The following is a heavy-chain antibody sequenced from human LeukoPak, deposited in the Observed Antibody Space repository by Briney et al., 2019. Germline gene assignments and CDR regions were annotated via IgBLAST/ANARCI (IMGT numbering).Heavy chain of an antibody. J-gene: IGHJ4*02. CDR1: GYTFTSYG. Sequence: ASVKVSCKASGYTFTSYGISWVRHAPGQGLEWMRWISAYNGNTNYAQKLQGRVTMTTDTSTSTAYMELRSLRSDDTAVYYCAREVWFGELSERTLDYWGQGTLVTVSS. CDR2: ISAYNGNT. CDR3: AREVWFGELSERTLDY. V-gene: IGHV1-18*01. D-gene: IGHD3-10*01.